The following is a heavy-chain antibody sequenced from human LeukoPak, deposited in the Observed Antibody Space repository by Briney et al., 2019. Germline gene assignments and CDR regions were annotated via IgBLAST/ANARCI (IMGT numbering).Heavy chain of an antibody. Sequence: PGGSLRLSCAASGFTFSSYAMHWVRQAPGKGLEWVAVISYDGSNKYYADSVKGRFTISRDNSKNTLYLQMNSLRAEDTAVYYCARDGAMADSIYYYYGMDVWGQGTTVTVSS. J-gene: IGHJ6*02. D-gene: IGHD5-18*01. V-gene: IGHV3-30-3*01. CDR2: ISYDGSNK. CDR1: GFTFSSYA. CDR3: ARDGAMADSIYYYYGMDV.